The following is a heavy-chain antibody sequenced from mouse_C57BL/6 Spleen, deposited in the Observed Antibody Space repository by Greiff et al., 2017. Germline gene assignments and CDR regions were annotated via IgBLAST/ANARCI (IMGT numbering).Heavy chain of an antibody. V-gene: IGHV5-16*01. CDR1: GFTFSDYY. D-gene: IGHD1-1*01. CDR3: ARGGYYGSYYYAMDY. J-gene: IGHJ4*01. Sequence: EVQLVESEGGLVQPGSSMKLSCTASGFTFSDYYMAWVRQVPEKGLEWVANINYDGSSTYYLDSLKSRFIISRDNAKNILYLQMSSLKSEDTATYYCARGGYYGSYYYAMDYWGQGTSVTVSS. CDR2: INYDGSST.